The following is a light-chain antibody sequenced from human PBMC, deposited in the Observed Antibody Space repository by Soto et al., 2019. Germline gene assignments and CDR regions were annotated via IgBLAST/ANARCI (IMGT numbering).Light chain of an antibody. CDR1: SSDIGGYDY. V-gene: IGLV2-14*01. Sequence: QSALTQPASVSGSPGQSITLSCTGTSSDIGGYDYVSWYQRHPGKAPKLIIYDVNNRPSGVSNRFSGSKSGNTASLTISGLQAEDEPDYYCTSYASGSSHVVFGGGTKLAAL. J-gene: IGLJ2*01. CDR2: DVN. CDR3: TSYASGSSHVV.